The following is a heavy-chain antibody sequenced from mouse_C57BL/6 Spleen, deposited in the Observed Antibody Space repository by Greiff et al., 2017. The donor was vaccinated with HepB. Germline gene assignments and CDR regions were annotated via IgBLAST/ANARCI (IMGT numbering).Heavy chain of an antibody. CDR2: IYPGNSDT. CDR1: GYTFTSYW. CDR3: TGNFYYDYDETAWFAY. Sequence: EVQLQQSGTVLARPGASVKMSCKTSGYTFTSYWMHWVKQRPGQGLEWIGAIYPGNSDTSYNQKFKGKAKLTAVTSASTAYMELSSLTNEDSAVYYCTGNFYYDYDETAWFAYWGQGTLVTVSA. D-gene: IGHD2-4*01. V-gene: IGHV1-5*01. J-gene: IGHJ3*01.